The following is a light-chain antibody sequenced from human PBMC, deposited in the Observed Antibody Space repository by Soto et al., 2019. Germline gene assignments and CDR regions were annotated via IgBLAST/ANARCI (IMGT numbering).Light chain of an antibody. Sequence: QSALTQPASVSGSPGQSITISCTGTSSDVGNYNYVSWYQQYPGRVPKLLIYMVSNRPSGVSNRFSGSKSGNTSSLTISGLQGEDEADYFCTSPTPGSLYVFGTGTKLTFL. V-gene: IGLV2-14*01. J-gene: IGLJ1*01. CDR2: MVS. CDR1: SSDVGNYNY. CDR3: TSPTPGSLYV.